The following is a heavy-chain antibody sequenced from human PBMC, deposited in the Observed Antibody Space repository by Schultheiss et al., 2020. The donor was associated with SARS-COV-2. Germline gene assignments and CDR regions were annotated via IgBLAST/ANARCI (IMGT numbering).Heavy chain of an antibody. Sequence: GGSLRLSCTASGFTFGDYAMSWFRQAPGKGLEWVGFIRSKAYGGTTEYAASVKGRFTISRDDSKSIAYLQMNSLKTEDTAVYYCTRESGYPNYYYYGMDVWGQGTTVTVSS. D-gene: IGHD6-25*01. J-gene: IGHJ6*02. CDR1: GFTFGDYA. V-gene: IGHV3-49*03. CDR3: TRESGYPNYYYYGMDV. CDR2: IRSKAYGGTT.